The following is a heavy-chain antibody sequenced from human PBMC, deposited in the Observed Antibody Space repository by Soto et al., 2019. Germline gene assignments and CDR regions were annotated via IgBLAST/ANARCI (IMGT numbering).Heavy chain of an antibody. Sequence: GASVKVSCKASGYTFTSYGISWVRQAPGQGLEWMGWISAYNGNTNYAQKLQGRVTMTTDTSTSTAYMELRSLGSDDTAVYYCARVITYYYDSSGYKGPLDYWGQGTLVTVSS. V-gene: IGHV1-18*01. J-gene: IGHJ4*02. CDR2: ISAYNGNT. CDR1: GYTFTSYG. D-gene: IGHD3-22*01. CDR3: ARVITYYYDSSGYKGPLDY.